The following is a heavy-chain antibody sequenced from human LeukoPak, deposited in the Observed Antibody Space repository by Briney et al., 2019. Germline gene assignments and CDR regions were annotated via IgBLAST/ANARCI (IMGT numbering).Heavy chain of an antibody. CDR1: GYTFSGYY. J-gene: IGHJ4*02. V-gene: IGHV1-2*02. Sequence: ASVKVSCKASGYTFSGYYINWVRQAPGQGLEWMGWINPSSGGTNYAQEFQGRVTMARDTSISTAYMELNRLRSDDTAVYYCATGVEVFDYWGQGTLATVSS. D-gene: IGHD2-15*01. CDR2: INPSSGGT. CDR3: ATGVEVFDY.